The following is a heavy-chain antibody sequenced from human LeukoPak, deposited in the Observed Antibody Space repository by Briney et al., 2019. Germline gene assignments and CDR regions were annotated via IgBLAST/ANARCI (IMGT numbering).Heavy chain of an antibody. CDR1: GFTFSTSW. Sequence: GGSLRLSCEGSGFTFSTSWMHWVRQAPGKGLVLVSRINSDGSSTSYADSVKGRFTISRDNGENTLYLQMNSLRPEDTAVYYCATSERGYSYGFMGYWGQGTLVTVSS. J-gene: IGHJ4*02. CDR3: ATSERGYSYGFMGY. CDR2: INSDGSST. D-gene: IGHD5-18*01. V-gene: IGHV3-74*01.